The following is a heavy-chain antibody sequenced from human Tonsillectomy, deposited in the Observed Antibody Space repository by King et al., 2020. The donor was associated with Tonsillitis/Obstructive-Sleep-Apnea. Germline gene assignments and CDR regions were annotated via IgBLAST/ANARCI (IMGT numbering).Heavy chain of an antibody. CDR3: ARGTGSNYTEYFQH. V-gene: IGHV3-33*01. CDR1: GFTFSTYG. Sequence: AQLVESGGGVVQPGRSLRLSCAASGFTFSTYGMYWVRQAPGKGLEWVAVIWYDGSNKYYADSVKGRFTISRDNSKNTLYLQMNSLRGEDTAVYYCARGTGSNYTEYFQHWGQGTLVTVSS. J-gene: IGHJ1*01. D-gene: IGHD3-10*01. CDR2: IWYDGSNK.